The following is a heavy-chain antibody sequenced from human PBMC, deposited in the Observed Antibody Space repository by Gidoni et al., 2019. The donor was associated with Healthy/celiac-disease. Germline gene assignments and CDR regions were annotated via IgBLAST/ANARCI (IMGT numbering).Heavy chain of an antibody. CDR3: TTDQPRFGELLSFDY. CDR2: IKSKTDGGTT. Sequence: EVQLLESGGGLVKPGGSLRLSCAASGFTFSTAWMSWVRQAPGKGLEWVGRIKSKTDGGTTDYDEPVKGRFTISRDDSKNTLYLQMNSLKTEDTAVYYCTTDQPRFGELLSFDYWGQGTLVTVSS. J-gene: IGHJ4*02. D-gene: IGHD3-10*01. V-gene: IGHV3-15*01. CDR1: GFTFSTAW.